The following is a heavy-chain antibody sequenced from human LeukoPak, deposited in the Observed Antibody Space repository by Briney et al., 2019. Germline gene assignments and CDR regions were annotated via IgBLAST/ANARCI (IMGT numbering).Heavy chain of an antibody. CDR1: GGSISTSNYY. CDR2: ISYSGST. Sequence: SETLSLTCTVSGGSISTSNYYWGWIRQPPGKGLEWIGNISYSGSTYYSPSLRSRVTISLDTSRNQFSLKLSSVTAADTAVYFCARGPYSYDSSGAFDIWGQGTMVTVSS. V-gene: IGHV4-39*07. CDR3: ARGPYSYDSSGAFDI. J-gene: IGHJ3*02. D-gene: IGHD3-22*01.